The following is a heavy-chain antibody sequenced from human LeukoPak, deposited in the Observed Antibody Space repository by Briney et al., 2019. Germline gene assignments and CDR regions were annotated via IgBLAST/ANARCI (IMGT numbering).Heavy chain of an antibody. J-gene: IGHJ4*02. D-gene: IGHD5-18*01. Sequence: SVKVSCKASGGTFTSYAISWVRQAPGQGLEGMGGIIPIFGTANYAQKFQGRVTITADESTSTAYMELSSLRSEDTAVYYCASAVDTAHSRTKYYFDYWGQGTLVTVSS. CDR2: IIPIFGTA. CDR1: GGTFTSYA. CDR3: ASAVDTAHSRTKYYFDY. V-gene: IGHV1-69*13.